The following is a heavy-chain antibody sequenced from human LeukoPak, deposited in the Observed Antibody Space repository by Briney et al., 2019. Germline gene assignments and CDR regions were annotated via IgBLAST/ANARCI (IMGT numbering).Heavy chain of an antibody. V-gene: IGHV3-66*01. J-gene: IGHJ3*01. CDR3: ARGRPGTNGFDV. D-gene: IGHD6-13*01. CDR2: VYGGDRT. CDR1: GFTVNSNY. Sequence: PGGSLRLSCAASGFTVNSNYMSWVRQAPGKGLEWVSVVYGGDRTYYADSVKGRFTISRDDSTNTLYLLMNSLRAEDTAVYYCARGRPGTNGFDVWGQGTKVTVSS.